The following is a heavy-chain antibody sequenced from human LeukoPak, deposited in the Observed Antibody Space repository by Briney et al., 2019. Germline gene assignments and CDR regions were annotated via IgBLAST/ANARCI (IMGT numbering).Heavy chain of an antibody. D-gene: IGHD3-22*01. V-gene: IGHV1-69*13. CDR2: IIPIYGRA. CDR1: GGTFSNYDFTFTSYA. CDR3: AGFFYDNSNDAFDI. J-gene: IGHJ3*02. Sequence: EASVKVSCKASGGTFSNYDFTFTSYAISWVRQAPGQGLEWMGGIIPIYGRADYPQKFQGRVTITADESTRTVTMQLSSLRSEDTAVYYCAGFFYDNSNDAFDIWGQGTVVTVS.